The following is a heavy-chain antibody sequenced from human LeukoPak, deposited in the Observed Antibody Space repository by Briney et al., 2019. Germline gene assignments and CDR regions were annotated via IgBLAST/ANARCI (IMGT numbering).Heavy chain of an antibody. CDR1: GYTPTELS. D-gene: IGHD6-19*01. CDR2: FDPEDGET. V-gene: IGHV1-24*01. J-gene: IGHJ4*02. Sequence: ASVKVSCKVSGYTPTELSMHWVRQAPGKGLEWMGGFDPEDGETIYAQKFQGRVTMTEDTSTDTAYMELSSLRSEDTAVYYCATDAAGIAVAGTNFVFDYWGQGTLVTVSS. CDR3: ATDAAGIAVAGTNFVFDY.